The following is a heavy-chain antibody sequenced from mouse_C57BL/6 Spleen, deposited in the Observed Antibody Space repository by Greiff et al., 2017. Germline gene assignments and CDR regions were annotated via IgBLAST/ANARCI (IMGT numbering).Heavy chain of an antibody. CDR2: IYPGDGDT. J-gene: IGHJ2*01. V-gene: IGHV1-82*01. CDR3: AREATVVATKGLDY. Sequence: QVQLQQSEPELVKPGASVKISCKASGYAFSSSWMNWVKQRPGKGLEWIGRIYPGDGDTNYNGKFKGKATLTADKSSSTAYMQLSSLTSEDSAVYFCAREATVVATKGLDYWGQGTTLTVSS. CDR1: GYAFSSSW. D-gene: IGHD1-1*01.